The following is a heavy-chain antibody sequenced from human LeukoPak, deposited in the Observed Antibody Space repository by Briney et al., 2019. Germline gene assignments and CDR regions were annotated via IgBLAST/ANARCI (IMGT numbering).Heavy chain of an antibody. D-gene: IGHD4-17*01. J-gene: IGHJ4*02. CDR2: ISGSGGST. CDR1: GFTFSSYA. Sequence: PGGSLRLSCAASGFTFSSYAMSWVRRAPGKGLEWVSAISGSGGSTYYADSVKGRFTISRDNSKNTLYLQMNSLRAEDTAVYYCAKDHTVTTWFDYWGQGTLVTVSS. V-gene: IGHV3-23*01. CDR3: AKDHTVTTWFDY.